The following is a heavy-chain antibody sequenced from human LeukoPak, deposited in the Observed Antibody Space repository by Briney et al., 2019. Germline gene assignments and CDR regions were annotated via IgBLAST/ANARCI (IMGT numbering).Heavy chain of an antibody. CDR1: GFSFSDRY. V-gene: IGHV3-11*01. D-gene: IGHD2-2*01. J-gene: IGHJ4*02. CDR3: VRGTCSRASCYPDY. Sequence: PGGPLRLSCAASGFSFSDRYMSWIRQAPGKGLEWVSYISGTGDIIYYGDSVRARFTTARDNARKSLYLQMNSLRVDDTAVYYCVRGTCSRASCYPDYWGQGTLVIVSS. CDR2: ISGTGDII.